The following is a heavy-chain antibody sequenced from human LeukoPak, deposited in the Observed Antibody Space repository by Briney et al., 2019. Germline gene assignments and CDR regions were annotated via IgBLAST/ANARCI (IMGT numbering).Heavy chain of an antibody. CDR3: ARQLTTLRGFDI. J-gene: IGHJ3*02. D-gene: IGHD4-11*01. V-gene: IGHV5-51*01. Sequence: GESLKISCKGSGYSFTSYWIGWVRQMPGKGLEWMGIIYPDDSDIRYSPSFQGQVTISADKSINTAYLQWTSLKASDTAMYYCARQLTTLRGFDIWGQGTMVTASS. CDR2: IYPDDSDI. CDR1: GYSFTSYW.